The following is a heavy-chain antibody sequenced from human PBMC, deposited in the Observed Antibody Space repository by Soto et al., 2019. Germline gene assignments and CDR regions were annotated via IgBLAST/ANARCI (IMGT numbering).Heavy chain of an antibody. J-gene: IGHJ5*01. CDR3: VRPFDSSGWYDX. Sequence: PGEALKISCQGSGYSFTSYWIGWVRQTPGKGMELMVMIYTGDSDTRYSTSFQGQVTISADKSISDAFLQWSSLKASDTAMYYCVRPFDSSGWYDXWGQGTLVTVSX. CDR1: GYSFTSYW. D-gene: IGHD3-22*01. CDR2: IYTGDSDT. V-gene: IGHV5-51*01.